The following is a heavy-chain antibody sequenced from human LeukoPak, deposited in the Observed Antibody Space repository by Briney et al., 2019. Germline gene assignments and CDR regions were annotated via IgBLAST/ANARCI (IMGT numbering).Heavy chain of an antibody. V-gene: IGHV1-69*13. D-gene: IGHD3-22*01. J-gene: IGHJ4*02. CDR2: IIPIFGTA. Sequence: SVKVSCKASGGTFSSYAISWVRQAPGQGLEWMGGIIPIFGTANYAQKLQGRVTITADESTSTAYMELSSLRSEDTAVYYCARVHRPYYDSSGYWAFDYWGQGTLVTVSS. CDR3: ARVHRPYYDSSGYWAFDY. CDR1: GGTFSSYA.